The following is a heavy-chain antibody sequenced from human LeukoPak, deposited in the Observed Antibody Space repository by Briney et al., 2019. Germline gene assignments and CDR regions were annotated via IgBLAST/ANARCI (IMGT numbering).Heavy chain of an antibody. CDR3: ARVRLFYYGMDV. V-gene: IGHV1-2*02. D-gene: IGHD1-1*01. CDR2: VDPNSEGT. CDR1: GYTFTDCY. J-gene: IGHJ6*02. Sequence: ASVKVSCKASGYTFTDCYIHWVRQVTGQGLEWMGWVDPNSEGTNYAQKFQGRVTMTRDTSISTAYMELSRLRSDDTAVYYCARVRLFYYGMDVWGQGTTVTVSS.